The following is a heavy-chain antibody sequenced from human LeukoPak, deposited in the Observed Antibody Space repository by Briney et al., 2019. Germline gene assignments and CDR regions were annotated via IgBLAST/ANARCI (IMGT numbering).Heavy chain of an antibody. J-gene: IGHJ4*02. V-gene: IGHV3-74*01. D-gene: IGHD4-17*01. CDR1: GFIFSSYW. CDR2: INSDGSST. Sequence: GGSLRLSCAASGFIFSSYWMSWVRQAPGKGLVWVSRINSDGSSTSYADSVKGRFTISRDNAKNTLYLQMNSLRAEDTAVYYCARATTTVTTLDCWGQGTLVTVSS. CDR3: ARATTTVTTLDC.